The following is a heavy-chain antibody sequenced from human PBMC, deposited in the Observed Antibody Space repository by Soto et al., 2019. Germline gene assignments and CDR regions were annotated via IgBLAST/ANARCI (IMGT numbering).Heavy chain of an antibody. Sequence: SETLSLTCTVSGGSISSYYWSWIRQPPGKGLEWIGYIYYSGSTNYNPSLKSRVTISVDTSKNQFSLKLSSVTAADTAVYYCARHGVGITGTTRYYYYGMDVWGQGTTVTVSS. D-gene: IGHD1-7*01. V-gene: IGHV4-59*08. CDR3: ARHGVGITGTTRYYYYGMDV. CDR2: IYYSGST. J-gene: IGHJ6*02. CDR1: GGSISSYY.